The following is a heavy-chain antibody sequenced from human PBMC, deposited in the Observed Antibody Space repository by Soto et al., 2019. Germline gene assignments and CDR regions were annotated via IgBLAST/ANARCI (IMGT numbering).Heavy chain of an antibody. J-gene: IGHJ6*02. CDR2: ISSSSTYI. Sequence: GGSLRLSCAASGFTFITYSMNWVLQAPGKGLEWVSSISSSSTYIYYADSVKGRFTISRDNAKNSLYLQMNSLRAEDTAVYYCARYDSSGYYWPYYYYGMDVWGQGTTVTVSS. CDR3: ARYDSSGYYWPYYYYGMDV. D-gene: IGHD3-22*01. CDR1: GFTFITYS. V-gene: IGHV3-21*01.